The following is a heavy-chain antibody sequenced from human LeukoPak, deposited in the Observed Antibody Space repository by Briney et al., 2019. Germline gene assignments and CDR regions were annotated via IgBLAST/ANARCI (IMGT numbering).Heavy chain of an antibody. CDR1: GDSISSYY. V-gene: IGHV4-4*07. CDR2: IYTSGSP. D-gene: IGHD1/OR15-1a*01. J-gene: IGHJ2*01. Sequence: PSETLSLTYTVSGDSISSYYWSWIRQPAGKGLEWIGRIYTSGSPNYNPSLKSRVTMSVDTSKNQFSLKLSSVTAADTAVYYCARGEQEQWYFDLWGRGTLVTVSS. CDR3: ARGEQEQWYFDL.